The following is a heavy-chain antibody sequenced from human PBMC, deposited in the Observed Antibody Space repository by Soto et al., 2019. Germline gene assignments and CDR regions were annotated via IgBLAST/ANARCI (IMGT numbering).Heavy chain of an antibody. CDR2: IYYSGST. V-gene: IGHV4-31*03. CDR3: ARDRLYYYDSSGDYPYWYYYGMDV. Sequence: SETLSLTCTVSGGSISSGGYYWSWIRQHPGKGLEWIGYIYYSGSTYYNPSLKSRVTISVDTSKNQFSLKLSSVTAADMAVYYCARDRLYYYDSSGDYPYWYYYGMDVWGQGTTVTVSS. D-gene: IGHD3-22*01. CDR1: GGSISSGGYY. J-gene: IGHJ6*02.